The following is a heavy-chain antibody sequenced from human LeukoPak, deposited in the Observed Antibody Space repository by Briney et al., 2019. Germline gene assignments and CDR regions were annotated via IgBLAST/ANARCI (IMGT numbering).Heavy chain of an antibody. V-gene: IGHV4-59*01. J-gene: IGHJ6*01. CDR2: IYYSGST. Sequence: PSETLSLTCTVSGGSISSYYWSWIRQPPGKGLEWIGYIYYSGSTNYNPSLKSRVTISVDTSKNQFSLKLSSVTAANTAVYYCARDDGYCSGGSCYAAKGYYGMD. CDR3: ARDDGYCSGGSCYAAKGYYGMD. CDR1: GGSISSYY. D-gene: IGHD2-15*01.